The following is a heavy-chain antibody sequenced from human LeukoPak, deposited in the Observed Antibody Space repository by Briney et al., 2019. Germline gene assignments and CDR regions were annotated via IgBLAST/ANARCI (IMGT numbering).Heavy chain of an antibody. V-gene: IGHV3-23*01. CDR1: GFTFTSYS. CDR3: AKGGKWDVTPFDY. J-gene: IGHJ4*02. D-gene: IGHD1-26*01. CDR2: ISGGGGST. Sequence: GGSLRLSCAASGFTFTSYSMNWVRQAPGKGLEWVSTISGGGGSTYYADSVKGRFTVSRDNSKNTLYLQVNSLRAEDTAVYYCAKGGKWDVTPFDYWGQGTQVTVSS.